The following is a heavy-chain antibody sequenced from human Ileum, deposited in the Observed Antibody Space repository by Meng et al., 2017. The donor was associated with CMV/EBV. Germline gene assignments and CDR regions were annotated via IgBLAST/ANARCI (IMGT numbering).Heavy chain of an antibody. CDR2: VYYSGTT. CDR3: ARNVGFYSSQIAY. J-gene: IGHJ4*02. Sequence: QWQLQEAGPGLVNPSEPLSLTCTASGASTTSSTYYWGWIRQPPGKGLEWIGSVYYSGTTYYNPSLKSRVNMSIDTSKNRFSLKLSSATAADTAVYYCARNVGFYSSQIAYWGQGALVTVSS. V-gene: IGHV4-39*07. D-gene: IGHD3-3*01. CDR1: GASTTSSTYY.